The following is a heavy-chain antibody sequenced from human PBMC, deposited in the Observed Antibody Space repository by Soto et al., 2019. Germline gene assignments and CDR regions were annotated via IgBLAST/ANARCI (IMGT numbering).Heavy chain of an antibody. CDR2: INHSGST. D-gene: IGHD2-15*01. CDR3: AISTGRGGGSSSRGFDP. V-gene: IGHV4-34*01. CDR1: GESFSRYY. Sequence: SETLSLECTVCGESFSRYYSSYIRQPPGKGLEWIGEINHSGSTNYNPSLKSRVTISVDTSKNQFSLKLSSVTAADTAVYYCAISTGRGGGSSSRGFDPWGQGTLVTVSS. J-gene: IGHJ5*02.